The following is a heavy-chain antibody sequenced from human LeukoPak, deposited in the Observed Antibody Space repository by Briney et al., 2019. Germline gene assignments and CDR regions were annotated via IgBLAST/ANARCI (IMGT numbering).Heavy chain of an antibody. Sequence: GGSLRLSCAASGFTFSSYGMHWVRQAPGKGLEWVAFIRYDGSNKYYADSVKGRFTISRDNSKNTLYLQMNSLRAEDTAVYYCAKEGRSSPSWFDPWGQGTLVTVSS. CDR1: GFTFSSYG. J-gene: IGHJ5*02. V-gene: IGHV3-30*02. CDR3: AKEGRSSPSWFDP. CDR2: IRYDGSNK. D-gene: IGHD6-6*01.